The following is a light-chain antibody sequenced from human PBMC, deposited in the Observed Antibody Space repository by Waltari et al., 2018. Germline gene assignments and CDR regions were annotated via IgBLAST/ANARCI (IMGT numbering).Light chain of an antibody. CDR3: SSYTTSGTWV. Sequence: QSALTQPASVSGSPGQSITISCTGTSSDVGGYNYVSCCQQHPGKAPKLVIYDVNNRPSGGANRFSGSKSGNTAYMTISGLQTEDEADYYCSSYTTSGTWVFGGGTKLAVL. J-gene: IGLJ3*02. CDR2: DVN. CDR1: SSDVGGYNY. V-gene: IGLV2-14*03.